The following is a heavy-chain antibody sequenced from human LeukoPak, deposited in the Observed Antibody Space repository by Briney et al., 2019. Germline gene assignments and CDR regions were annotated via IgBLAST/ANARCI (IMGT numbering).Heavy chain of an antibody. Sequence: SVKVSCKASGGTFSSYAISWVRQAPGQGLEWMGRIIPTLGIANYAQKFQGRVTITADKSTSTAYMELSSLRSEDTAVYYCARSRQWLLDAFDIWGQGTVVTVSS. V-gene: IGHV1-69*04. J-gene: IGHJ3*02. CDR1: GGTFSSYA. CDR3: ARSRQWLLDAFDI. D-gene: IGHD6-19*01. CDR2: IIPTLGIA.